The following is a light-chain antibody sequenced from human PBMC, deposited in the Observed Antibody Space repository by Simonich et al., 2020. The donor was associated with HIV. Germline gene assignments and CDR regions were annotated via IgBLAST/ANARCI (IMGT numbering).Light chain of an antibody. CDR2: DAS. CDR3: QHYGSSSYT. J-gene: IGKJ2*01. Sequence: EIVLTQSPAILSLSPGERATLSCRSSQSVSSYLAWYQQKPGQAPRLLIYDASNRATGVPARFSGSGSGTDFTLTISRLEPEDFAVYYCQHYGSSSYTFGQGTKLEI. V-gene: IGKV3-11*01. CDR1: QSVSSY.